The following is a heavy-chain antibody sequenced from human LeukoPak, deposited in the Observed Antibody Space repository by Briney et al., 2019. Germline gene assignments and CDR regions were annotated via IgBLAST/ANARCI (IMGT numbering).Heavy chain of an antibody. Sequence: GGSLRLSCAASGFTFTNYWMSWVRQAPGKGLEWAAMIREDGGDIYYVGSVKGRFTISRDNTKNSLYLQMNSLRAEDTAMYYCVRDRGSGSYQTHEFFEHWGQGTLVTVSS. CDR3: VRDRGSGSYQTHEFFEH. CDR2: IREDGGDI. V-gene: IGHV3-7*01. J-gene: IGHJ1*01. CDR1: GFTFTNYW. D-gene: IGHD1-26*01.